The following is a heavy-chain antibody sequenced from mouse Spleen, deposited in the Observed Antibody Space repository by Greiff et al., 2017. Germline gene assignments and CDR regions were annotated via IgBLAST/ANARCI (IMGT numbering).Heavy chain of an antibody. CDR2: ISDGGSYT. J-gene: IGHJ4*01. Sequence: EVQLVESGGGLVKPGGSLKLSCAASGFTFSDYYMYWVRQTPEKRLEWVATISDGGSYTYYPDSVKGRFTISRDNAKNNLYLEMSSLRSEDTAMYYCARDQYYGSSDYYAMDYWGQGTSVTVSS. CDR1: GFTFSDYY. V-gene: IGHV5-4*02. D-gene: IGHD1-1*01. CDR3: ARDQYYGSSDYYAMDY.